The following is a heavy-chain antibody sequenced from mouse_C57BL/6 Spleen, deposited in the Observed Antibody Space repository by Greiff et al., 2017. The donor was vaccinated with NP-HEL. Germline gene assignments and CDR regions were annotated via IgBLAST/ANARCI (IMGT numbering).Heavy chain of an antibody. CDR3: ARLGLGPLDY. J-gene: IGHJ2*01. CDR1: GYTFTDYN. V-gene: IGHV1-18*01. Sequence: EVQRVESGPELVKPGASVKIPCKASGYTFTDYNMDWVKQSHGKSLEWIGDINPNNGGTIYNQKFKGKATLTVDKSSSTAYMELRSLTSEDTAVYYCARLGLGPLDYWGQGTTLTVSS. CDR2: INPNNGGT. D-gene: IGHD4-1*01.